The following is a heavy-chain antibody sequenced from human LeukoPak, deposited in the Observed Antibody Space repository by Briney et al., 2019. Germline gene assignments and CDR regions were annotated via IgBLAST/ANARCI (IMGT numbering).Heavy chain of an antibody. J-gene: IGHJ4*02. CDR3: ARGIVGATHFDY. CDR1: GGSISSYY. CDR2: IYYSGST. V-gene: IGHV4-59*01. D-gene: IGHD1-26*01. Sequence: SETLSLTCTVSGGSISSYYWSWIRQPPGKGLEWIGYIYYSGSTNYNPSLESRVTISVDTSKNQFSLKLSSVTAADTAVYYCARGIVGATHFDYWGQGTLVTVSS.